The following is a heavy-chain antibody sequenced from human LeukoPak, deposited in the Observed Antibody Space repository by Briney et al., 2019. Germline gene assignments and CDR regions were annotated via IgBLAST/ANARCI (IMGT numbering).Heavy chain of an antibody. CDR1: GDSISNFY. D-gene: IGHD3-16*01. CDR3: ARETSQKGAHYMDV. CDR2: IYTSGST. Sequence: PSETLSLTCTVSGDSISNFYWSWIRQPAGKGLEWIGRIYTSGSTNYNPSLKSRVTMSVDTSKNQFSLKLSSVTAADTAVYYCARETSQKGAHYMDVWGKGTTVTISS. J-gene: IGHJ6*03. V-gene: IGHV4-4*07.